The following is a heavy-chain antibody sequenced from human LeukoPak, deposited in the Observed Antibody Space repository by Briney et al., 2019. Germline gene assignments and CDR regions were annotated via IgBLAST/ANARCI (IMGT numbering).Heavy chain of an antibody. J-gene: IGHJ4*02. CDR2: IRDDGGEI. V-gene: IGHV3-7*01. Sequence: GGSLRLSCEASGFTFSSYWMSWVRQAPGKGLEWVANIRDDGGEIYYVDSAKGRFTISRGNAKSSLFLQMNSLRAEDAAVYYCARDKPRGSYYGSIFDSWGQGTLVTVSS. D-gene: IGHD1-26*01. CDR1: GFTFSSYW. CDR3: ARDKPRGSYYGSIFDS.